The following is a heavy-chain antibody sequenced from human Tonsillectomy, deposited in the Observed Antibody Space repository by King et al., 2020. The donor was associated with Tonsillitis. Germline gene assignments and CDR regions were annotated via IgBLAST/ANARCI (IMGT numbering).Heavy chain of an antibody. J-gene: IGHJ3*02. V-gene: IGHV3-33*01. CDR2: MWYDGNNP. Sequence: VQLVESGGGVVQPGRSLRLSCAASGFTFSSHGMHWVRQAPGKGLEWVAVMWYDGNNPYYADSLKGRFTISRDISKKTLYLQMNSLEAEDTAVFYCARCLYDSNAFDIWGQGTMVTVSS. CDR1: GFTFSSHG. D-gene: IGHD3-22*01. CDR3: ARCLYDSNAFDI.